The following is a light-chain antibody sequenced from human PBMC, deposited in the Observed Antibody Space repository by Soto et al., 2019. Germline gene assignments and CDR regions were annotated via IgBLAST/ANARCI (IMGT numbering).Light chain of an antibody. J-gene: IGKJ1*01. V-gene: IGKV1-39*01. CDR1: QSISSF. CDR3: QQSYSMPWT. Sequence: DIQITQYPSASSAYLGYRVTITSWSSQSISSFLNWYQQKSGKAPKLLIYNGSTLQGVVPSRFSGSGSGTEYSLTISSLQTKDFAVYYCQQSYSMPWTFGQGTKVDIK. CDR2: NGS.